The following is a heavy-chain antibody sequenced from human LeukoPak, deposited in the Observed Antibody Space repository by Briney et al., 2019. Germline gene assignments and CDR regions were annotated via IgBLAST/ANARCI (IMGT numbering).Heavy chain of an antibody. V-gene: IGHV3-49*04. Sequence: GGSLRLSCVASGFIVSSNYMSWVRQAPGKGLEWVGFIRSKAYGGTTEYAASVKGRFTISRDDSKSIAYLQMNSLKTEDTAVYYCTRDAPATCGGDCYSFDYWGQGTLVTVSS. D-gene: IGHD2-21*02. CDR3: TRDAPATCGGDCYSFDY. J-gene: IGHJ4*02. CDR1: GFIVSSNY. CDR2: IRSKAYGGTT.